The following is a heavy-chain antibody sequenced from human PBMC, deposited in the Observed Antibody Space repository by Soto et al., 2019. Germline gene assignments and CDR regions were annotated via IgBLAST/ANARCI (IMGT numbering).Heavy chain of an antibody. CDR2: ISYDGSNK. CDR3: ARDMRFGVVFLGLESLRAFDD. Sequence: PGGSLRLSCAASGFTFSSYAMHWVRQAPSKGLEWVAVISYDGSNKYYADSVKGRFTISRDNSKNTLYLQMNSLRAEDTAVYYCARDMRFGVVFLGLESLRAFDDWGQGTPVPVAS. J-gene: IGHJ1*01. CDR1: GFTFSSYA. V-gene: IGHV3-30-3*01. D-gene: IGHD3-10*01.